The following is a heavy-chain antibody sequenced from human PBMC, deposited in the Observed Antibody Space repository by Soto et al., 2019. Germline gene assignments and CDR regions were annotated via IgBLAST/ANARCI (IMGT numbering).Heavy chain of an antibody. Sequence: SETLSLTCTVSGGSISSYYWSWIRQPPGKGLEWIGYIYYSGSTNYNPSLKSRVTISVDTSKNQFSLKLSSVTAADTAVYYCARLYQENAAFDYWGQGTLVTVSS. CDR1: GGSISSYY. CDR3: ARLYQENAAFDY. J-gene: IGHJ4*02. CDR2: IYYSGST. D-gene: IGHD2-8*01. V-gene: IGHV4-59*08.